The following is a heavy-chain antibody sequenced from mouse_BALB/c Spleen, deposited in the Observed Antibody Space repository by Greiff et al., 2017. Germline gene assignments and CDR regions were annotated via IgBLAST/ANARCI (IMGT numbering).Heavy chain of an antibody. CDR3: ARASLYYYGSSYDWYFDV. D-gene: IGHD1-1*01. CDR2: ISSGGST. CDR1: GSTFSSYA. Sequence: EVKLMESGGGLVKPGGSLKLSCAASGSTFSSYAMSWVRQTPEKRLEWVASISSGGSTYYPDSVKGRFTISRDNARNILYLQMSSLRSEDTAMYYCARASLYYYGSSYDWYFDVWGAGTTVTVSS. V-gene: IGHV5-6-5*01. J-gene: IGHJ1*01.